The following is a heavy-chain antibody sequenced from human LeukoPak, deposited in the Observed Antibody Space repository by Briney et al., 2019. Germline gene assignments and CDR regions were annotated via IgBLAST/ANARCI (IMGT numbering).Heavy chain of an antibody. CDR3: AREGVWGSNIDY. D-gene: IGHD3-16*01. CDR1: GFTFNIYA. V-gene: IGHV3-7*01. Sequence: PGGSLRLSCAASGFTFNIYAMSRVRQAPGKGLEWVANIKQDGSEKYYVDSVKGRFTISRDNAKNSLYLQMNSLRAEDTAVYYCAREGVWGSNIDYWGQGTLVTVSS. CDR2: IKQDGSEK. J-gene: IGHJ4*02.